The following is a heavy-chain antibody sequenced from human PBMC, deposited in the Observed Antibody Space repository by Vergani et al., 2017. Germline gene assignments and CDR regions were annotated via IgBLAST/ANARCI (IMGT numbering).Heavy chain of an antibody. Sequence: EVQLEQSGAAVKKPGESLEISCKGSGYSFSRNWIAWVRERPGQGLEWMGMIYPGNSETRNNPSFRGQVTMSVDKSISTAYLQWSSLKASDSAMYYCAPVYCRGMSCSGTDYFYHIDVWGKGTTVTVS. CDR2: IYPGNSET. J-gene: IGHJ6*03. CDR3: APVYCRGMSCSGTDYFYHIDV. D-gene: IGHD3/OR15-3a*01. V-gene: IGHV5-51*03. CDR1: GYSFSRNW.